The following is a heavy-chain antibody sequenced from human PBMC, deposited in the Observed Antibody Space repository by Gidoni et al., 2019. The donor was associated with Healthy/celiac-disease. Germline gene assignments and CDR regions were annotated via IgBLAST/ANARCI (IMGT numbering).Heavy chain of an antibody. J-gene: IGHJ4*02. D-gene: IGHD2-21*02. CDR1: GLTFSSHW. Sequence: EVQLVESGGGLVQPGGSLRLSCAASGLTFSSHWLHWVRHVPGKGLVWVSRINSDGSSTSYADSVKGRFTISRDNAKNTLYLQMNSLRGEDTAVYYCARRYDCGGDCPFDYWGQGTLVTVSS. CDR2: INSDGSST. V-gene: IGHV3-74*01. CDR3: ARRYDCGGDCPFDY.